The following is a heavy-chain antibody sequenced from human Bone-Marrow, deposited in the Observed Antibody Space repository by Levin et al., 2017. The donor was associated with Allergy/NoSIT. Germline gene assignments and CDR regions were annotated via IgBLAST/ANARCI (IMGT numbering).Heavy chain of an antibody. D-gene: IGHD2-8*01. J-gene: IGHJ5*02. V-gene: IGHV3-15*07. CDR1: GFPFNSAW. Sequence: KTGGSLRLSCAASGFPFNSAWLNWVRQAPGKGLEWVGRSRGKTATDYAPPMRGRFTISRDDSKDTLYLQMNSLKTEDTAVYYCTTDWSDCANGVCWIRAFITWGQGALVTVSS. CDR2: SRGKTAT. CDR3: TTDWSDCANGVCWIRAFIT.